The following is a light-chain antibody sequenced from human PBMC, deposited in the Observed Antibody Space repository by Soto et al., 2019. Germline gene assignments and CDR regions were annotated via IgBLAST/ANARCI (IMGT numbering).Light chain of an antibody. V-gene: IGKV3-20*01. CDR2: GIF. Sequence: EIVLTQSPRTLSLSPGERATLSCRASQSVGSDYVAWYQHRPGQAPRILFSGIFRRATGIPDRFSGSGSGTDFTLTISRLEPEDFAVYYCQQYGSSGTFGQGTKVDIK. CDR3: QQYGSSGT. J-gene: IGKJ1*01. CDR1: QSVGSDY.